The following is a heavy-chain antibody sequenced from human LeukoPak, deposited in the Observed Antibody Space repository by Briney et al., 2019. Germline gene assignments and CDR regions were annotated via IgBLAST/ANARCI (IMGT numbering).Heavy chain of an antibody. Sequence: SETLSLTCAVYGGSFSGYYWSWIRQPPGKGLEWIGEINHSGSTNYNPSLKSRVTISVDTSKNQFSLKLSSVTAADTAVYYCARAGHYDSSGYYYAYWGQGTLVTVSS. CDR1: GGSFSGYY. CDR2: INHSGST. V-gene: IGHV4-34*01. J-gene: IGHJ4*02. D-gene: IGHD3-22*01. CDR3: ARAGHYDSSGYYYAY.